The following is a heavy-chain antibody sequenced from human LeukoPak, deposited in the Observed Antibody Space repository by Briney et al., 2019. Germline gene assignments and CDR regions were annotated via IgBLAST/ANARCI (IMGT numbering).Heavy chain of an antibody. CDR2: ISGDGRTP. Sequence: GGSLRLSCVGSGFSFSSSWMYWVSQPPGKGLEWVSRISGDGRTPHYAGSVQGRFTVSRDNAKNTLYLQMNTLRAEDTAVYYCEREVENVRPTMGTYYYYYMDVWGKGTSVTVSS. D-gene: IGHD3-10*01. J-gene: IGHJ6*03. CDR1: GFSFSSSW. CDR3: EREVENVRPTMGTYYYYYMDV. V-gene: IGHV3-74*01.